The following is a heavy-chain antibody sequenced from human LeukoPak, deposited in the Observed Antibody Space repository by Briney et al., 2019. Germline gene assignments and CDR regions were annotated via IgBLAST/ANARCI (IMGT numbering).Heavy chain of an antibody. CDR2: VTSYNGNT. V-gene: IGHV1-18*01. CDR3: AGHTGSYFSPLDY. CDR1: GHSFTSYG. Sequence: ASVKVSCKVSGHSFTSYGISWVRQAPGQGLEWLGWVTSYNGNTNYAQNVQGRVTMTTDTSTSTAYMELRRLRSDDTAVYYCAGHTGSYFSPLDYWGQGTLVTVSS. J-gene: IGHJ4*02. D-gene: IGHD1-26*01.